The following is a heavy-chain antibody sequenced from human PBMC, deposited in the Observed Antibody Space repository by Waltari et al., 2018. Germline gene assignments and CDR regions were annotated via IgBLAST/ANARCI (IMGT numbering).Heavy chain of an antibody. J-gene: IGHJ5*02. V-gene: IGHV4-31*03. Sequence: QVQLQESGPGLVKPSQTLSLTCTFSVGSISSGGYYRSWIRQHPGKGLEWIGYIYYSGSTYYNPSLKSRVTISVDTSKNQFSLKLSSVTAADTAVYYCARVRSSHRAQNLFDPWGQGTLVTVSS. D-gene: IGHD3-10*01. CDR2: IYYSGST. CDR3: ARVRSSHRAQNLFDP. CDR1: VGSISSGGYY.